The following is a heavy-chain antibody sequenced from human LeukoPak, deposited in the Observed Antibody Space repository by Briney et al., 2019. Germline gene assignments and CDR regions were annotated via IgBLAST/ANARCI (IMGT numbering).Heavy chain of an antibody. D-gene: IGHD3-10*01. CDR1: GYTFTSYG. Sequence: ASVKVSCKASGYTFTSYGISWVRQAPGQGLEWMGWISAYNGNTNYAQKLQGRVTMTTDTSTSTACMELRSLRSDDTAVYYCARDYGSGSYIDYWGQGTLVTVSS. J-gene: IGHJ4*02. CDR3: ARDYGSGSYIDY. V-gene: IGHV1-18*01. CDR2: ISAYNGNT.